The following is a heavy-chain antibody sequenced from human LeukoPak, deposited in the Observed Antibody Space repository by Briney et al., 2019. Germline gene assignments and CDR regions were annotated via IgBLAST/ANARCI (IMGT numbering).Heavy chain of an antibody. CDR2: IKPDGSES. V-gene: IGHV3-7*01. J-gene: IGHJ6*02. CDR1: GFTFSSYW. Sequence: GGFLRLSCAASGFTFSSYWMSWVRQAPGKELEWVAIIKPDGSESYCVDSVEGRFTVSRDNTKNSLYLQMNSLRAEDTAVYYCARDTLSGVIIGPRMDVWGQGTTVTVSS. CDR3: ARDTLSGVIIGPRMDV. D-gene: IGHD3-3*01.